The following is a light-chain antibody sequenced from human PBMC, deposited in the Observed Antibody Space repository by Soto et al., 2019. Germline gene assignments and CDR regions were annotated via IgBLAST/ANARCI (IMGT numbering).Light chain of an antibody. V-gene: IGLV2-14*01. CDR1: SSDIGAYDY. J-gene: IGLJ1*01. Sequence: QSALTQPASLSGSPGQSITISCTGTSSDIGAYDYVSWFQQHPGKAPKLMISEVNNRPSGVSNRFSGSKSGNTAYLTISGLQVEDEAEYFCSSFTTTSTHVFRTGTTATVL. CDR2: EVN. CDR3: SSFTTTSTHV.